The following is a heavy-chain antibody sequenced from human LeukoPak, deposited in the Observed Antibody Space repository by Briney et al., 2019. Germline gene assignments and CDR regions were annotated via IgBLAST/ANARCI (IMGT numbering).Heavy chain of an antibody. CDR3: ARDLRYYGSGSYSAFDI. Sequence: ASVKVSCKASGYTFTSYGISWVRQAPGQGLEWMGWINAYNGNTNYAQKLQGRVTMTTDTSTSTAYMELRSLRSDDTAVYYCARDLRYYGSGSYSAFDIWGQGTMVTVSS. D-gene: IGHD3-10*01. CDR2: INAYNGNT. CDR1: GYTFTSYG. V-gene: IGHV1-18*01. J-gene: IGHJ3*02.